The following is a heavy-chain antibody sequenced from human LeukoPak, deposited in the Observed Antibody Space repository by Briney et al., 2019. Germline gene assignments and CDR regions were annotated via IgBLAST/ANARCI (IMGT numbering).Heavy chain of an antibody. CDR2: ISAYNGNT. J-gene: IGHJ4*02. V-gene: IGHV1-18*01. D-gene: IGHD4-17*01. CDR1: GYTFTSYG. CDR3: ARGPGVYDYGDYGLDY. Sequence: ASVKVSCKASGYTFTSYGISWVRQAPGQGLEWMGWISAYNGNTNYAQKLQGRVTMTTDTSTSTAYMELRSLRSDDTAVYYCARGPGVYDYGDYGLDYWGQGTLVTVSS.